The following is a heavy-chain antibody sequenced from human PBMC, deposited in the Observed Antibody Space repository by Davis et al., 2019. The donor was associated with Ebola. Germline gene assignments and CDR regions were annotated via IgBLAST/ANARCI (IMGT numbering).Heavy chain of an antibody. CDR3: AREKIAAAGPGWFDP. V-gene: IGHV1-2*02. Sequence: ASVKVSCKASGYTFTGYYMHWVRQAPGQGLEWMGWINPNSGGTNYAQKFQGRVTMTRDTSISTAYMELSRLRSDDTAVYYCAREKIAAAGPGWFDPWGQGTLVTVSS. CDR2: INPNSGGT. J-gene: IGHJ5*02. CDR1: GYTFTGYY. D-gene: IGHD6-13*01.